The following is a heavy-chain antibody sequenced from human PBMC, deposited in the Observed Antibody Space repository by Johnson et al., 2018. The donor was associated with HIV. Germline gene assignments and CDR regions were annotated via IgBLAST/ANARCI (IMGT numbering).Heavy chain of an antibody. CDR2: ISGSGGST. V-gene: IGHV3-23*04. Sequence: VQLVESGGGLVQPGGSLRLSCAASGFTFSSYAMSWVRQAPGKGLEWVAAISGSGGSTYYADSVKGRFTISSDNSKNTPYLQMISLRAEDTAVDYCARSVTSVTVAFAIWGQGTMVTVSS. J-gene: IGHJ3*02. CDR3: ARSVTSVTVAFAI. D-gene: IGHD2-21*02. CDR1: GFTFSSYA.